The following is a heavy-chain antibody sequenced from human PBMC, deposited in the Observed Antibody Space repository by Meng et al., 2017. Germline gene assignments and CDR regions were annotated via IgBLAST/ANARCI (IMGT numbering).Heavy chain of an antibody. CDR3: AKDSYSGSGSYTWGTFDI. CDR1: GFTFSSFA. CDR2: ISGNGGGT. Sequence: GGSLRLSCAASGFTFSSFAMSWVRQAPGKGLEWVSGISGNGGGTFYADSVKGRFSLSRDNSKNTLYLQMSSLRAEDTAVYYCAKDSYSGSGSYTWGTFDIWGQGSMVTVSS. J-gene: IGHJ3*02. V-gene: IGHV3-23*01. D-gene: IGHD3-10*01.